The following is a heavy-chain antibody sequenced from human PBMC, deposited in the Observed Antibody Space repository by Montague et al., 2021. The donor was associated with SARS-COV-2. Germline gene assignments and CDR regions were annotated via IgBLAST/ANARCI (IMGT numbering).Heavy chain of an antibody. J-gene: IGHJ6*03. D-gene: IGHD3-3*01. V-gene: IGHV3-30*04. Sequence: SLRLSCAASGSTFSSYAMHWVRQAPGKGLEWVAVITYDGSNKYYXDSVKGRFTISRDNSKNTLYLQMNSLRAEDTAVYYCASNTIFGVVIPYYYYYYMDVWGKGTTVTVSS. CDR2: ITYDGSNK. CDR3: ASNTIFGVVIPYYYYYYMDV. CDR1: GSTFSSYA.